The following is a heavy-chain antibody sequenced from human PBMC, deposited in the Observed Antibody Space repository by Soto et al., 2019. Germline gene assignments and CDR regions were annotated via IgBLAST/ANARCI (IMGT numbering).Heavy chain of an antibody. V-gene: IGHV1-18*03. CDR2: VSAYNRNT. J-gene: IGHJ6*02. D-gene: IGHD5-18*01. CDR1: GYTFSNYG. Sequence: ASVKVSCKASGYTFSNYGITWVRQAPGQGLEWMGWVSAYNRNTNYAQKFEDRVTMTTDTSTGTAYMELRSLRSDDMAVYYCAKGSIQLWSEQDYYYYYGMDVWGQGTTVTVSS. CDR3: AKGSIQLWSEQDYYYYYGMDV.